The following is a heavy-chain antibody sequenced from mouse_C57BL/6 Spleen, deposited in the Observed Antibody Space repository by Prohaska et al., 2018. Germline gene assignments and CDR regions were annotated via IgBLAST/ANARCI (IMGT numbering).Heavy chain of an antibody. V-gene: IGHV1-69*01. CDR2: IDTSDSYT. CDR1: GYTFTSYW. Sequence: QVQLQQPGAELVMPGASVKLSCKASGYTFTSYWMHWVKQRPGKGLEWIGEIDTSDSYTNYKKKFKGNVTLSVYKSSSTAYMQLSSLTSEDSAVYYCARYITTVVDDVWGTGTTVTVSS. D-gene: IGHD1-1*01. CDR3: ARYITTVVDDV. J-gene: IGHJ1*03.